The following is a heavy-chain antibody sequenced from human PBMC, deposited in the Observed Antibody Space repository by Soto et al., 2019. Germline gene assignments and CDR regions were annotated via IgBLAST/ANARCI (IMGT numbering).Heavy chain of an antibody. J-gene: IGHJ4*02. V-gene: IGHV3-7*01. CDR1: GFSFSNVW. D-gene: IGHD1-26*01. CDR3: TRDLKWEAH. Sequence: EVLLVESGGDLVQPGGSLRLSCAASGFSFSNVWMTWVRQAPGKGLECLACINPDGSEKYYVGSVKGRFTVSRDNARNSLYLQMNSLRADDTAVYYCTRDLKWEAHWGQGTLVTVSS. CDR2: INPDGSEK.